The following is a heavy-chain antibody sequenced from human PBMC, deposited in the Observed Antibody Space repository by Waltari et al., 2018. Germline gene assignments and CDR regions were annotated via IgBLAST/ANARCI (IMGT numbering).Heavy chain of an antibody. CDR2: ISSSSSYI. J-gene: IGHJ6*02. CDR1: GFTFSSYS. V-gene: IGHV3-21*01. CDR3: ARASPIVVVPAAIREDYYYGMDV. Sequence: EVQLVESGGGLVKPGGSLRLSCAASGFTFSSYSMNWVRQAPGKGLEWVSSISSSSSYIYYAASVKGRFTISRDNAKNSLYLQMNSLRAEDTAVYYCARASPIVVVPAAIREDYYYGMDVWGQGTTVTVSS. D-gene: IGHD2-2*02.